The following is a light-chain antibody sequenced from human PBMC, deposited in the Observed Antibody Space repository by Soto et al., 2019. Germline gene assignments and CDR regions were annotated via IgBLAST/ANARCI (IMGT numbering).Light chain of an antibody. CDR2: DAS. J-gene: IGKJ2*01. CDR3: QQYDNWPPYT. Sequence: DIQMTQSPSTLSGAVGDRVTITWRVSQTISSWLAWYQQKPGKAPKLLIYDASSLESGVPSRFSGSGSGTEFTLTISSLQSEDVAVYYCQQYDNWPPYTFGQGTKVDIK. CDR1: QTISSW. V-gene: IGKV1-5*01.